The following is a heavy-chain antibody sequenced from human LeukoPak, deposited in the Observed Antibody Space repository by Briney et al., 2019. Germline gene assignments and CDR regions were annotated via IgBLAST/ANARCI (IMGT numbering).Heavy chain of an antibody. J-gene: IGHJ4*02. CDR3: ARHGGSGWSSPDY. D-gene: IGHD6-19*01. Sequence: SETLSLTCTVSGGSISSSSYYWGWIRQPPGKGLEWIGSIYYSGSTYYNPSLKSRVAISVDTSKNQFSLKLSSVTAADAAVYYCARHGGSGWSSPDYWGQGTLVTVSS. V-gene: IGHV4-39*01. CDR2: IYYSGST. CDR1: GGSISSSSYY.